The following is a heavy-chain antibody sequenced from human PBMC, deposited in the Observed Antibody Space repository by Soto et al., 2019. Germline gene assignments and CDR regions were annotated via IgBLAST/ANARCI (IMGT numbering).Heavy chain of an antibody. CDR1: GFTFSSYW. J-gene: IGHJ6*03. CDR3: ARDPTPRMLRSLDYYYMDV. CDR2: IKQDGSEK. Sequence: EVQLVESGGGLVQPGGSLRLSCAASGFTFSSYWMSWVRQAPGKGLEGVANIKQDGSEKYYVDSVKGRFTISRDNAKNSLYLQMNSLRAEDTAVYYCARDPTPRMLRSLDYYYMDVWGKGTTVSVSS. D-gene: IGHD2-8*01. V-gene: IGHV3-7*01.